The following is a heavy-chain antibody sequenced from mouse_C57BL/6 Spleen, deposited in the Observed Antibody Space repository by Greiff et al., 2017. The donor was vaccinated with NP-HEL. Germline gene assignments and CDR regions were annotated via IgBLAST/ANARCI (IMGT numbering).Heavy chain of an antibody. CDR2: ISDGGSYT. Sequence: DVMLVESGGGLVKPGGSLKLSCAASGFTFSSYAMSWVRQTPEKRLEWVATISDGGSYTYYPDNVKGRFTISRDNAKNNLYLQMSHLKSEDTAMYYCARDQDYDGPWFAYWGQGTLVTVSA. J-gene: IGHJ3*01. V-gene: IGHV5-4*01. CDR1: GFTFSSYA. CDR3: ARDQDYDGPWFAY. D-gene: IGHD2-4*01.